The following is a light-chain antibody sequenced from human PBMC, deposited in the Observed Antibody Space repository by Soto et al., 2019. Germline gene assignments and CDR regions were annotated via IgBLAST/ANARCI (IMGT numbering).Light chain of an antibody. CDR1: SXDVGGYNY. V-gene: IGLV2-14*01. CDR3: SSYTSSSTRGV. J-gene: IGLJ1*01. CDR2: EVS. Sequence: QSVLTQPASVSGSPGQSITISCTGTSXDVGGYNYVSWYQQHPGKAPKLMIYEVSNRPSGVSNRFSGSKSGNTASLTISGLQAEDEADYYCSSYTSSSTRGVFGTGTKVTVL.